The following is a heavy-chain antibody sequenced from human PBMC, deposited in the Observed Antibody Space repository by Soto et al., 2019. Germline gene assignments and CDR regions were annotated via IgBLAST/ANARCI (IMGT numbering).Heavy chain of an antibody. Sequence: GGSLRLSCAASGFTFSSYAMHWVRQAPGKGLEWVAVISYDGSNKYYADSVKGRFTISRDNSKNTLYLQMNSLRAEDTAVYYCAREWELLRNGMDVWGQGTTVTVSS. V-gene: IGHV3-30-3*01. CDR2: ISYDGSNK. D-gene: IGHD1-26*01. J-gene: IGHJ6*02. CDR3: AREWELLRNGMDV. CDR1: GFTFSSYA.